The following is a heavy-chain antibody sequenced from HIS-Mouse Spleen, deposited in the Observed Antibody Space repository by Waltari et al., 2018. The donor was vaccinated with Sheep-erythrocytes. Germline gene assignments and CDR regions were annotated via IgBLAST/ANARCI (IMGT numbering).Heavy chain of an antibody. CDR1: GFSFDDSV. CDR2: ISWNSGNI. V-gene: IGHV3-9*01. J-gene: IGHJ4*02. Sequence: EVQLVESGGGLVQPGRSLRLSCAASGFSFDDSVVYWGWQAPGKGLGWVSGISWNSGNIGYADSVKGRFTISRDNAKNSLYLQMNSLRAEDTALYYCAKDISRNIVVVPAAVGDYWGQGTLVTVSS. CDR3: AKDISRNIVVVPAAVGDY. D-gene: IGHD2-2*01.